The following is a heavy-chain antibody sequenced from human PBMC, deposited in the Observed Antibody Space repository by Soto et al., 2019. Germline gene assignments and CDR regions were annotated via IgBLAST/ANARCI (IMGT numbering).Heavy chain of an antibody. CDR3: ARSGFRSYSSGWYLSY. J-gene: IGHJ4*02. D-gene: IGHD6-19*01. CDR1: GFTFSSYG. Sequence: GGSLRLSCAASGFTFSSYGMHWVRQAPGKGLEWVAVIWYDGSNKYYADSVKGRFTISRDNSKNTLYLQMNSLRAEDTAVYYCARSGFRSYSSGWYLSYWGQGTLVTVSS. CDR2: IWYDGSNK. V-gene: IGHV3-33*01.